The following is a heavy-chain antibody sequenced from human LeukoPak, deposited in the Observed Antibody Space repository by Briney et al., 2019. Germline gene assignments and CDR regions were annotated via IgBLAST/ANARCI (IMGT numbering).Heavy chain of an antibody. CDR3: ARGYYSGGSCYGEYFQH. CDR2: IKQDGSEK. Sequence: GGSLRLSCAASGFTFSSYWMSWVRQAPGKGLEWVANIKQDGSEKYYVDSVKGRFTISRDNAKNSLYLQMNSLRAEDTAVYYCARGYYSGGSCYGEYFQHWGQGTLVTVSS. J-gene: IGHJ1*01. V-gene: IGHV3-7*03. D-gene: IGHD2-15*01. CDR1: GFTFSSYW.